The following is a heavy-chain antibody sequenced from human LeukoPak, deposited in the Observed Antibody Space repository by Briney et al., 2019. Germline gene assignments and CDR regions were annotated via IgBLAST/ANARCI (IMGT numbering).Heavy chain of an antibody. J-gene: IGHJ4*02. Sequence: GGSLRLSCAASGFTFSSYSMNWVRQAPGKRLEWVSSISSSSSYIYYADSVKGRFTISRDNAKNSLYLQMNSLRAEDTAVYYCARDGYDSSGYQNALDYWGQGTLVTVSS. V-gene: IGHV3-21*01. CDR3: ARDGYDSSGYQNALDY. D-gene: IGHD3-22*01. CDR2: ISSSSSYI. CDR1: GFTFSSYS.